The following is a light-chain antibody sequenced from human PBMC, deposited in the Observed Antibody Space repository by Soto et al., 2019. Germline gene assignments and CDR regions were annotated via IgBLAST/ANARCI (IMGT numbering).Light chain of an antibody. Sequence: EIVMTQSPATLSLSPGERATLPCRASQSVSGNSLAWYRQNRGQAPRLIIYDVSTRDTGIPDRFSGSGSGTDFTLTISRLEPEDFDLFFCQHYGGSLWTFGQGTKVDI. V-gene: IGKV3-20*01. J-gene: IGKJ1*01. CDR3: QHYGGSLWT. CDR1: QSVSGNS. CDR2: DVS.